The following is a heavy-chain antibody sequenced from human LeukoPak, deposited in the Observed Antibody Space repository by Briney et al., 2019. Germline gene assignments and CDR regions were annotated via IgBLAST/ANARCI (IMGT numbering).Heavy chain of an antibody. CDR3: ARLTYGSGSYYSHDAFDI. CDR1: GYSISSGYY. D-gene: IGHD3-10*01. CDR2: IYHSGST. J-gene: IGHJ3*02. Sequence: SETLSLTCTVSGYSISSGYYWGWIRQPPGKGLEWIGSIYHSGSTYYNPSLKSRVTISVDTSKNQFSLKLSSVTAADTAVYYCARLTYGSGSYYSHDAFDIWGQGTMVTVSS. V-gene: IGHV4-38-2*02.